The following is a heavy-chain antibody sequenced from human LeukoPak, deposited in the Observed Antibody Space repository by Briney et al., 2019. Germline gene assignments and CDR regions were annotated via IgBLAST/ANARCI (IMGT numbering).Heavy chain of an antibody. CDR3: ASLPQYYGSGSYGGWFDP. J-gene: IGHJ5*02. D-gene: IGHD3-10*01. V-gene: IGHV4-59*08. CDR1: VGSIISYY. CDR2: IYYSVST. Sequence: SETLSHTCTVSVGSIISYYWSWIRQPPGKGREWSGYIYYSVSTNYNPSLKSRVTISVDTSKNQFSLKLSSVTAADTAVYYGASLPQYYGSGSYGGWFDPWGQGTLVTVSS.